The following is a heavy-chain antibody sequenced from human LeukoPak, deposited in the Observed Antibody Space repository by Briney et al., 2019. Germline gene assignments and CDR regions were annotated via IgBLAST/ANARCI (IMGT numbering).Heavy chain of an antibody. D-gene: IGHD3-22*01. V-gene: IGHV3-9*01. J-gene: IGHJ6*02. CDR1: GFTFDDCA. Sequence: PGRSLRLSCAASGFTFDDCAMHWVRQAPGKGLEWVSGITWNRDNIGYGDSVKGRFTISRDNVKNVLYLQMTSLRPEDTALYYCAKDLSSAITSALVLDVWGQGTTVIVSS. CDR3: AKDLSSAITSALVLDV. CDR2: ITWNRDNI.